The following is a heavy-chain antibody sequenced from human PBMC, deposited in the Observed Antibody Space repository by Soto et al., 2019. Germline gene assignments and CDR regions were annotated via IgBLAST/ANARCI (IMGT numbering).Heavy chain of an antibody. V-gene: IGHV6-1*01. J-gene: IGHJ5*02. CDR2: TYYRSKWYN. Sequence: SQTLSLTCAISGDSVSSSSFTWNWIRQSPSRGLEWLGRTYYRSKWYNDYAESVKSRITINPDTSKNQFSLHLNSVTPEDTAVYYCAKPYCIFNSCFDNWFDPWGQATLVTVSS. D-gene: IGHD3-3*01. CDR1: GDSVSSSSFT. CDR3: AKPYCIFNSCFDNWFDP.